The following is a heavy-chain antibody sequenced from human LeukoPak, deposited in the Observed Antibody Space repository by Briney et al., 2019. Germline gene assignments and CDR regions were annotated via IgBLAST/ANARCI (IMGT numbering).Heavy chain of an antibody. Sequence: PGGSLRLSCAASGFSFNDVWMSWVRQAPGKGLEWVGRIKRKTDGGTTDYAAPVKGRFTISRDDSKTSLYLQMNNLKTEDTAVYYCTTDTRRVVVPKWGQGTLVTVSS. V-gene: IGHV3-15*01. CDR1: GFSFNDVW. CDR3: TTDTRRVVVPK. J-gene: IGHJ4*02. D-gene: IGHD2-15*01. CDR2: IKRKTDGGTT.